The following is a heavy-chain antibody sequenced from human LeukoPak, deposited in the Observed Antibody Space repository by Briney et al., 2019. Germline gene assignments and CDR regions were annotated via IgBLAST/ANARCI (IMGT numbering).Heavy chain of an antibody. V-gene: IGHV3-33*08. J-gene: IGHJ4*02. D-gene: IGHD4-17*01. CDR1: GFTFSSYA. CDR3: ARDQDRVGTTVTPGLDY. CDR2: IWYDGSNK. Sequence: SGGSLRLSCAASGFTFSSYAMSWVRQAPGKGLEWVAVIWYDGSNKYYADSVKGRFTISRDNSKNTLYLQMNSLRAEDTAVYYCARDQDRVGTTVTPGLDYWGQGTLVTVSS.